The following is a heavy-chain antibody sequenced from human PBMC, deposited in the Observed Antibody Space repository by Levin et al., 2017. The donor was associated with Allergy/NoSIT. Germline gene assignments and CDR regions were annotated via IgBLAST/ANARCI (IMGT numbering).Heavy chain of an antibody. CDR3: ARCGGVATFFFAFYYYYYGMDV. V-gene: IGHV3-30-3*01. CDR1: GFTFSSYA. Sequence: GGSLRLSCAASGFTFSSYAMHWVRQAPGKGLEWVAVISYDGSNKYYADSVKGRFTISRDNSKNTLYLQMNSLRAEDTAVYYCARCGGVATFFFAFYYYYYGMDVWGQGTTVTVSS. D-gene: IGHD5-12*01. CDR2: ISYDGSNK. J-gene: IGHJ6*02.